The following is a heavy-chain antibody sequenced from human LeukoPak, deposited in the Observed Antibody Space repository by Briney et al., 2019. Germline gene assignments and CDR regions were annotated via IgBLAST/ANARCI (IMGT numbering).Heavy chain of an antibody. CDR2: IHYSGST. J-gene: IGHJ5*02. CDR1: GGSISGYY. CDR3: ARGGPWLPDWFDP. Sequence: SETLSLTCTVSGGSISGYYWSWIRQPPGKGLEWIGYIHYSGSTNYNPSLKSRVTISLDTSKNQFSLKLNSVTAADTAVYYCARGGPWLPDWFDPWGQGTLVTASS. D-gene: IGHD6-19*01. V-gene: IGHV4-59*01.